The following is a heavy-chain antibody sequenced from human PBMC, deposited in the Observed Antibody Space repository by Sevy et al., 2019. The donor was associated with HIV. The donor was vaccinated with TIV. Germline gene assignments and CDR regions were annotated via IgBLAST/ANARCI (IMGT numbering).Heavy chain of an antibody. V-gene: IGHV3-48*01. J-gene: IGHJ6*02. CDR1: GFPFSSYG. CDR2: ISDISSAI. Sequence: GGSLRLSCAASGFPFSSYGMNWVRQAPGKGLEWVSYISDISSAIYYAYSVKGRFTISRDNAKKSLYLQMNSLRAEDTAVYYCARGLAALPGYYYGMDVWGQGTTVTVS. D-gene: IGHD6-6*01. CDR3: ARGLAALPGYYYGMDV.